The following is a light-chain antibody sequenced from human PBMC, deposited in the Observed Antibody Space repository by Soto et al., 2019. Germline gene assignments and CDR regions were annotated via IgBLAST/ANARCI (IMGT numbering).Light chain of an antibody. CDR3: QQNNSYWT. V-gene: IGKV1-5*03. CDR2: KAS. CDR1: QSISSW. Sequence: DIQMTQSPSTLSASVGDRVTITCRASQSISSWLAWYQQKPGKAPKLLIYKASSLESGVPSRFSGSGSGTKFTLTISSLHPDDFATYYCQQNNSYWTFGQGTKVEIK. J-gene: IGKJ1*01.